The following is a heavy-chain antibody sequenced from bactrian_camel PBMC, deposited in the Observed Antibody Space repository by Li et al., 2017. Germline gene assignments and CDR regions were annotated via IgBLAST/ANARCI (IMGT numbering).Heavy chain of an antibody. J-gene: IGHJ4*01. CDR1: ADTTTDYC. D-gene: IGHD4*01. CDR3: AADSSPTMIVGYNY. CDR2: IWRGGGGNV. V-gene: IGHV3S40*01. Sequence: VQLVESGGGSVQSGGSLRLSCAVSADTTTDYCKGWFRQAPGKEREGVAAIWRGGGGNVYYADSVKDRFTISQDAAKNTVYLQMNSLKPEDTAVYYCAADSSPTMIVGYNYWGQGTQVTVS.